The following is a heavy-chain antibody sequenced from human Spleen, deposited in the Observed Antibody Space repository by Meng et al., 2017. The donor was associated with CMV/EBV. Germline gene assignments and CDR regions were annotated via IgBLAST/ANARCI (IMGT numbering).Heavy chain of an antibody. V-gene: IGHV4-59*05. CDR2: IYYSGSTNYDSGST. CDR3: ARDVGYCSGGTCSDL. D-gene: IGHD2-15*01. CDR1: GGSITNFY. Sequence: SETLSLTCTVSGGSITNFYWNWIRQSPGKGLEWIGYIYYSGSTNYDSGSTNYNPSLKSRVTISVDTSKNQFSLKLTSVSAADTAVYYCARDVGYCSGGTCSDLWGQGTLVTVSS. J-gene: IGHJ5*02.